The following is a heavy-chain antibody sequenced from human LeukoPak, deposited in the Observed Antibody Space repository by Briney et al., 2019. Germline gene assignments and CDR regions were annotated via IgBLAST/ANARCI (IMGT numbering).Heavy chain of an antibody. CDR1: GYSISSGYY. CDR2: ISSSSSYI. CDR3: ARVVLRYFDWYFFYYFDY. Sequence: ETLSLTCTVSGYSISSGYYWGWIRQAPGKGLEWVSSISSSSSYIYYADSVKGRFTISRDNAKNSPYLQMNSLRAEDTAVYYCARVVLRYFDWYFFYYFDYWGQGTLVTVSS. J-gene: IGHJ4*02. D-gene: IGHD3-9*01. V-gene: IGHV3-21*01.